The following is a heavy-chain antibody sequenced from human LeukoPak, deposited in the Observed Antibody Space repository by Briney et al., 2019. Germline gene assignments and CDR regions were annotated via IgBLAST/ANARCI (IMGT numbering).Heavy chain of an antibody. CDR1: GFTFSNYG. J-gene: IGHJ6*03. D-gene: IGHD2-8*02. CDR2: IWSDGNNR. Sequence: PGGSLRLSCAASGFTFSNYGMHWVRQAPGKGLEWVSFIWSDGNNRFYADSVKGRFTISRDNSKNMLYLQMDTLRAEDTPLYYCAKDPGASVSGFYMDVWGKGTTVIVSS. V-gene: IGHV3-30*02. CDR3: AKDPGASVSGFYMDV.